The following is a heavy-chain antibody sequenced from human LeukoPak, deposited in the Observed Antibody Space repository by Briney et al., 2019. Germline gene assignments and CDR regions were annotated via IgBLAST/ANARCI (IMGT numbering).Heavy chain of an antibody. CDR3: ARDGAGSGLYYSDY. CDR2: INWNGGST. J-gene: IGHJ4*02. Sequence: GGSLRLSCAASGFTFDDYGMSWVRQAPGKGLEWVSGINWNGGSTGYADSVKGRFTISRDNAKNSLYLQMNSLRAEDTALYYCARDGAGSGLYYSDYWGQGTLVTVSS. D-gene: IGHD6-19*01. CDR1: GFTFDDYG. V-gene: IGHV3-20*04.